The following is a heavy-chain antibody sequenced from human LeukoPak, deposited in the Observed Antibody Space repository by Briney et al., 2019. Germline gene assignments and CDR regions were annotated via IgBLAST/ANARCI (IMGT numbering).Heavy chain of an antibody. Sequence: ASVKVSCKASGGTFSSYAISWVRQAPGQWFEWMGGIIPIFGTANYAQKFQGRVTITADESTSTAYMELSSLRSEDTAVYYCARGPRSHYDILTGYYYFDYWGQGTLVTVSS. CDR1: GGTFSSYA. D-gene: IGHD3-9*01. J-gene: IGHJ4*02. V-gene: IGHV1-69*13. CDR3: ARGPRSHYDILTGYYYFDY. CDR2: IIPIFGTA.